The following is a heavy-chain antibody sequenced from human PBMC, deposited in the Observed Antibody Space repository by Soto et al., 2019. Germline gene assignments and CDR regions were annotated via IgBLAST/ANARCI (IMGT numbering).Heavy chain of an antibody. D-gene: IGHD3-10*01. CDR2: ISTGSGSI. J-gene: IGHJ6*02. V-gene: IGHV3-48*01. Sequence: AGGSLRLSCAASGFTFSSFNMNWVRQAPGKGLEWVSYISTGSGSIEYAASVMGRFTISRDNAKNSLYLQMNSLRAEDTAVYFCAKAGFGDLYHSHYAMDVWGQGTTVTVSS. CDR3: AKAGFGDLYHSHYAMDV. CDR1: GFTFSSFN.